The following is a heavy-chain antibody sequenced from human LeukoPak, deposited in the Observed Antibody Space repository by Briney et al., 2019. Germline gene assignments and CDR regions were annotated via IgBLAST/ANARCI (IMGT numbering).Heavy chain of an antibody. CDR3: ARTRAAAVVAAGDY. V-gene: IGHV1-2*02. CDR2: INPNSGGT. J-gene: IGHJ4*02. Sequence: ASVKVSCKASGYTFTGYYMHWVRQAPGQGLEWMGWINPNSGGTNYAQKFQGRVTMTRDTSISTAYMELSRLRSDDTAVYYCARTRAAAVVAAGDYWGQGTLVTVSS. D-gene: IGHD2-15*01. CDR1: GYTFTGYY.